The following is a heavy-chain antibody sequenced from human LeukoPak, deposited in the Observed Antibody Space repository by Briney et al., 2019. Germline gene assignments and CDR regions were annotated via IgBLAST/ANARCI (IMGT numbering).Heavy chain of an antibody. Sequence: GGSLRLSCAASGFTFDDYAMHWVRQAPGKGLEWVAGISWNSGSIGYADSVKGRFTISRDNAKNSLYLQMNSLRAEDTALYYCAKDRVRGRYYYGMDVWGQGTTVTVSS. CDR2: ISWNSGSI. CDR3: AKDRVRGRYYYGMDV. V-gene: IGHV3-9*01. J-gene: IGHJ6*02. CDR1: GFTFDDYA. D-gene: IGHD3-10*01.